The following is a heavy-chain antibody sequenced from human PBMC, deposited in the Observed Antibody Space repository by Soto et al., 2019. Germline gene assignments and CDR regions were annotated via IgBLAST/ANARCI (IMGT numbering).Heavy chain of an antibody. D-gene: IGHD5-18*01. J-gene: IGHJ6*02. V-gene: IGHV4-30-4*01. CDR3: ARGGYSYAYYYYGMDA. CDR2: IYYSGST. CDR1: GGSLSRVDYY. Sequence: PSETLSLTCTVSGGSLSRVDYYLRWIRQPPGKGLEWIGYIYYSGSTYYNPSLKSRVTISVDASKNQFSLKLSSVTAADTAVYYCARGGYSYAYYYYGMDAWGQGTTVTVSS.